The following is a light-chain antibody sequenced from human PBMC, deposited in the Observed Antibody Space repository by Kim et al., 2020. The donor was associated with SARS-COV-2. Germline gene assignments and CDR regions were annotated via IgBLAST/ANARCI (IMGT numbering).Light chain of an antibody. CDR2: DAS. CDR1: QSISTY. V-gene: IGKV3-11*01. J-gene: IGKJ4*01. CDR3: QQRTNWPPLT. Sequence: SPGASAARSCRASQSISTYLAWYQHKPGQAPRLLIYDASTRATGIPARFSGSGSGTDFTLTISGLEPEDFAVYYCQQRTNWPPLTFGGGTKVDIK.